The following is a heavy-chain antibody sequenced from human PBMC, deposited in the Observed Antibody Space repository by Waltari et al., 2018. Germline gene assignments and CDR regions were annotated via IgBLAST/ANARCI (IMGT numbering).Heavy chain of an antibody. Sequence: QVQLVQSEAEVKKPGASVKVSCKVSGYTLTEISMHWVRQAPGKGLEWMGFFDPEDGETIYEQKCEGRGSMTEDTTTDTAYMELSSLRFEDTALYYCAPSRRERADGSYFDSWGQGTLVTVSS. D-gene: IGHD1-26*01. CDR2: FDPEDGET. V-gene: IGHV1-24*01. J-gene: IGHJ4*02. CDR3: APSRRERADGSYFDS. CDR1: GYTLTEIS.